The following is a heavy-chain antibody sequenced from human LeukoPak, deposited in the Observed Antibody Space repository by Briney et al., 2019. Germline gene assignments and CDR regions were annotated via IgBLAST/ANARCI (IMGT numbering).Heavy chain of an antibody. D-gene: IGHD6-19*01. CDR2: IIPIFGTA. V-gene: IGHV1-69*13. CDR1: GGTFSSYA. Sequence: SVKVSCKASGGTFSSYAISWVRQAPGQGLEWMGGIIPIFGTANYAQKFQGRVTITADESTSTAYMELSSLRSEDTAVYYCARDKGIAVAGGVAYYWYFDLWGRGTLVTVSS. J-gene: IGHJ2*01. CDR3: ARDKGIAVAGGVAYYWYFDL.